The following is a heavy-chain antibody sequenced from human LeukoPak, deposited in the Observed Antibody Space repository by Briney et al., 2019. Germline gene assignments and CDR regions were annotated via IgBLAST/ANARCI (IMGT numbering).Heavy chain of an antibody. V-gene: IGHV3-23*01. CDR2: ISDSGDST. D-gene: IGHD3-3*01. J-gene: IGHJ3*02. CDR3: AKHYDYPAAFDI. CDR1: GFTFSSYA. Sequence: GGSLRLSCAASGFTFSSYAMSWVRQAPGKGLEWVSAISDSGDSTYYADSVKGRFTISRDNSKNTLSLQMSSLRAEDTAVYYCAKHYDYPAAFDIWGQGTMVTVSS.